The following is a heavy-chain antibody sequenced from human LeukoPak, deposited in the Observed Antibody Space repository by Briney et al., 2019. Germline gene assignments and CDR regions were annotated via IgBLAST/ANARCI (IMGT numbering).Heavy chain of an antibody. D-gene: IGHD3-22*01. J-gene: IGHJ4*02. Sequence: GESLKISCKGSGYSFTSYWIGWVRQMPGKGLEWMGIIYPGDPDTRYSPSFQGQVTISADKSISTAYLQWSSLKASDTAMYYCARPSRYYDSSGYSFDYWGQGTLVTVSS. CDR1: GYSFTSYW. CDR3: ARPSRYYDSSGYSFDY. V-gene: IGHV5-51*01. CDR2: IYPGDPDT.